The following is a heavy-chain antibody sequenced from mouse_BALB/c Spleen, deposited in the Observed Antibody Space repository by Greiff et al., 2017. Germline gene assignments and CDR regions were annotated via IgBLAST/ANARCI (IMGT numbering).Heavy chain of an antibody. CDR3: VREYGYDGYWYFDV. Sequence: EVMLVESGGGLVQPKGSLKLSCAASGFTFNTYAMHWVCQAPGKGLEWVARIRSKSNNYATYYADSVKDRFTISRDDSQSMLYLQMNNLKTEDTAMYYGVREYGYDGYWYFDVWGAGTTVTVSS. CDR1: GFTFNTYA. CDR2: IRSKSNNYAT. V-gene: IGHV10-3*03. D-gene: IGHD2-2*01. J-gene: IGHJ1*01.